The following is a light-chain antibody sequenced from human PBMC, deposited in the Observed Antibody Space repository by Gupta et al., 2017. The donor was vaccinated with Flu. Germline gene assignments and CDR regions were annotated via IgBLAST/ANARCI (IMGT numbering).Light chain of an antibody. CDR2: YNN. J-gene: IGLJ1*01. CDR1: SPNIGSNT. Sequence: QSALTQPPSASATPGQRVSNSCSGSSPNIGSNTVNGYQQVPGTAPKHLIHYNNQRPSGVPDRLSASKSGTSASLAISGLRSEDEADYYCAAWDNSRSGFVVGTVTRVTIL. V-gene: IGLV1-44*01. CDR3: AAWDNSRSGFV.